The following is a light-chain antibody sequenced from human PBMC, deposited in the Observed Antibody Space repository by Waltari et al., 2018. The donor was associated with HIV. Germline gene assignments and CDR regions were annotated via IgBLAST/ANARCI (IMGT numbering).Light chain of an antibody. CDR1: SSNIGAGYD. V-gene: IGLV1-40*01. J-gene: IGLJ1*01. Sequence: QSVLTQPPSVSGAPGQRVTISCTGSSSNIGAGYDVHWYQQLPGTAPKHPRYGNSKRPAGVPYRFSGSKSGTSASLAITGLQAEDEADYYCQSYDSSLSGYVFGTGTKVTVL. CDR2: GNS. CDR3: QSYDSSLSGYV.